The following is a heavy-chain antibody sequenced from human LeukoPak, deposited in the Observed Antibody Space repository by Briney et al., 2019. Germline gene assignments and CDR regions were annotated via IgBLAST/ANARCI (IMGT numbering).Heavy chain of an antibody. CDR3: ARLDIDAFDI. D-gene: IGHD2-15*01. Sequence: GGSLRLSCAASGFTFSSYVMNWVRQAPGKGLEWVSYISSSGSTIYYADSVKGRFTISRDNAKNSLYLQMNSLRAEDTAVYYCARLDIDAFDIWGQGTMVTVSS. CDR2: ISSSGSTI. V-gene: IGHV3-48*03. CDR1: GFTFSSYV. J-gene: IGHJ3*02.